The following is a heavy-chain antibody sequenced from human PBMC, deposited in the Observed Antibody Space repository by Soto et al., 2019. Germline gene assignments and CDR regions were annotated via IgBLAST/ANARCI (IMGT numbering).Heavy chain of an antibody. CDR3: AKDLTARGYSYGTFDY. V-gene: IGHV3-23*01. CDR2: ISGSGGST. Sequence: SGGSLRLSCAASGFTFSSYAMSWVRQAPGKGLEWVSAISGSGGSTYYADSVKGRFTISRDNSKNTLYLQMNSLRAEDTAVYYCAKDLTARGYSYGTFDYWGQGTLVTVSS. J-gene: IGHJ4*02. CDR1: GFTFSSYA. D-gene: IGHD5-18*01.